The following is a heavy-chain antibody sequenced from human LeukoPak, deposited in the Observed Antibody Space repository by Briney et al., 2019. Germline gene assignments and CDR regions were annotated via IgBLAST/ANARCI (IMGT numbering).Heavy chain of an antibody. D-gene: IGHD6-19*01. Sequence: GGSLRLSCAASAFTFSSYSMNWVRQAPGKGLEWVSYISSGSSTVYYADSVKGRFTISRDNAKNSLYLQMSSLRAEGTAVYYCARGYSSGRSAFDIWGQGTMVTVSS. CDR3: ARGYSSGRSAFDI. CDR2: ISSGSSTV. CDR1: AFTFSSYS. V-gene: IGHV3-48*04. J-gene: IGHJ3*02.